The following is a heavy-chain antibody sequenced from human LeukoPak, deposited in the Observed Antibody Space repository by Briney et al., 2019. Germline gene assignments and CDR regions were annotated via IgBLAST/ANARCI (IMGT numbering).Heavy chain of an antibody. V-gene: IGHV3-23*01. Sequence: PGGSLRLSCAASGFTFSSYAMSWVRQAPGKGLEWVSAISGSGGSTYYADSVKGRFTISRDNAKNSLYLQMNSLRAEDTAVYYCARDYDFWSGYFLYYMDVWGKGTTVTVSS. CDR2: ISGSGGST. CDR1: GFTFSSYA. CDR3: ARDYDFWSGYFLYYMDV. J-gene: IGHJ6*03. D-gene: IGHD3-3*01.